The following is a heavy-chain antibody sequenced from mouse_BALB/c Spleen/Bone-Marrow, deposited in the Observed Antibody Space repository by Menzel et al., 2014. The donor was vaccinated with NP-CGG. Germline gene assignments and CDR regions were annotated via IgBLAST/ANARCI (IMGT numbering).Heavy chain of an antibody. Sequence: EVQGVESGGGLVKPGGSLKLSCAASGFAFSRYDMSWVRQTPEKRLEWVAYITNGGDNTYYPDTVKGRFTISWDNAKNTLYLQMSSLKSEDTAMYYCVRHKNYYAMDYWGQGTSVTVSS. CDR1: GFAFSRYD. CDR2: ITNGGDNT. J-gene: IGHJ4*01. CDR3: VRHKNYYAMDY. V-gene: IGHV5-12-1*01.